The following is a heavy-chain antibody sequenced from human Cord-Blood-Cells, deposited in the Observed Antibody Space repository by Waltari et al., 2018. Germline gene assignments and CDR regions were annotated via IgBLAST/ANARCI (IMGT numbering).Heavy chain of an antibody. CDR1: GGTFSSYA. V-gene: IGHV1-69*01. CDR3: ARRCSGGSCYSDYYYGMDV. J-gene: IGHJ6*02. D-gene: IGHD2-15*01. CDR2: IIPIFGTA. Sequence: QVQLVQSGAEVKKPGSSVKVSCKASGGTFSSYAISWVRQAPGQGLEWMGGIIPIFGTANYAQKFQGRVTITADESTSTAYMELSSLRSGDTAVYYCARRCSGGSCYSDYYYGMDVWGQGTTVTVSS.